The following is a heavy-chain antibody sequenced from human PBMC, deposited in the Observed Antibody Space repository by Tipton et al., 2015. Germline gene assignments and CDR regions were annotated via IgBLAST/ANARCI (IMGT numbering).Heavy chain of an antibody. V-gene: IGHV4-39*02. CDR1: GFTFSSYSMN. CDR2: IYSSGTT. J-gene: IGHJ4*02. D-gene: IGHD6-19*01. Sequence: LRLSCAASGFTFSSYSMNWVRQAPGKGLEWIASIYSSGTTYSNPSLKSRVTISVDTSKNLFSLNLRFVTAEDTAVYYCAREVAAQTEYFDYWGQGTQVTVSS. CDR3: AREVAAQTEYFDY.